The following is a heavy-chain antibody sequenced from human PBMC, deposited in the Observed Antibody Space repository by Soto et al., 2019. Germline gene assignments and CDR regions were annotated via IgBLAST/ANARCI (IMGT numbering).Heavy chain of an antibody. J-gene: IGHJ4*02. V-gene: IGHV1-69*04. CDR2: IIPILGIA. CDR3: AIDRGAGYCSGGSCLEFDY. D-gene: IGHD2-15*01. CDR1: GGTFSSYT. Sequence: GASVKVSCTASGGTFSSYTISWVRQAPGQGLEWMGRIIPILGIANYAQKFQGRVTITADKSTSTAYMELSSLRSEDTAVYYCAIDRGAGYCSGGSCLEFDYWGQGTLVTVSS.